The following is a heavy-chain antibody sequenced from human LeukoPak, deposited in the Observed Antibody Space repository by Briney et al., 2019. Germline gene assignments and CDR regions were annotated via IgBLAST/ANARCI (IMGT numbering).Heavy chain of an antibody. Sequence: SETLSLTCSVSGGAIRNDIFSWGWVRQPPGKELECIGSIYYSGSTYYNPSLKSRVTISVDTSKNQFSLKLSSVTAADTAVYYCARHPLWFGIDYWGQGTLVTVSS. V-gene: IGHV4-39*01. D-gene: IGHD3-10*01. CDR2: IYYSGST. CDR1: GGAIRNDIFS. J-gene: IGHJ4*02. CDR3: ARHPLWFGIDY.